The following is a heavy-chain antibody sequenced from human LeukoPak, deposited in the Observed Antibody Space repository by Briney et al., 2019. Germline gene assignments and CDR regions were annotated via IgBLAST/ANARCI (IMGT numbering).Heavy chain of an antibody. D-gene: IGHD4/OR15-4a*01. V-gene: IGHV1-69*05. CDR3: ARDPGGATYYYYYMDV. CDR2: IIPIFGTA. J-gene: IGHJ6*03. Sequence: SVKVSCKASGGTFSSYAISWVRQAPGQGLEWMGGIIPIFGTANYAQKFQGRVTITTDESTSTAYMELISLRSEDTAVYYCARDPGGATYYYYYMDVWGKGTTVTVSS. CDR1: GGTFSSYA.